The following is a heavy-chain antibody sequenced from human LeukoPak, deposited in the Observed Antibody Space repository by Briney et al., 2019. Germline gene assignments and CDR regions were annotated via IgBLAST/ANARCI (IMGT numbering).Heavy chain of an antibody. Sequence: GGSLTLSCRASGFTFSKYWMTWVRQAPGKGLEWVANLKEDGGEENFVDSVKGGSTIYRDNAKKSLYLQMSSLRVDDTPVYYCATEIVRYESGPDYKSYFDSWGQGTLVSVSS. V-gene: IGHV3-7*03. D-gene: IGHD3-10*01. CDR1: GFTFSKYW. J-gene: IGHJ4*02. CDR3: ATEIVRYESGPDYKSYFDS. CDR2: LKEDGGEE.